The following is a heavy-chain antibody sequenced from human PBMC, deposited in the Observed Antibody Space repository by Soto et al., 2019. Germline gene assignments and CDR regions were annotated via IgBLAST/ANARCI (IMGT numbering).Heavy chain of an antibody. J-gene: IGHJ5*02. V-gene: IGHV4-34*01. CDR2: IKHSGST. CDR3: ARGAAVAGTRNWFDP. CDR1: GGSFSGYY. D-gene: IGHD6-19*01. Sequence: QVQLQQWGAGLLKPSETLSLTCAVYGGSFSGYYWSWIRQPPGKGLEWIGEIKHSGSTNYNPSLKSRVPISVDTSKNQFPLKLSSVTAADTAVYYCARGAAVAGTRNWFDPWGQGTLVTVSS.